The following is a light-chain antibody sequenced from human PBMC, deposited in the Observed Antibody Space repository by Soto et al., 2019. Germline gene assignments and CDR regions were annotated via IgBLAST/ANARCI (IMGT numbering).Light chain of an antibody. Sequence: QSLLTHPASVSGSPGQSITISCTGTTSDVGAYNYVSWYQQHPGKAPKLIIYDVSDRPSGVSNRFSGSKSGNTASLTISGLQADDEADYYCSSFTRSNTYVFGTGTKVTVL. CDR1: TSDVGAYNY. CDR3: SSFTRSNTYV. J-gene: IGLJ1*01. CDR2: DVS. V-gene: IGLV2-14*03.